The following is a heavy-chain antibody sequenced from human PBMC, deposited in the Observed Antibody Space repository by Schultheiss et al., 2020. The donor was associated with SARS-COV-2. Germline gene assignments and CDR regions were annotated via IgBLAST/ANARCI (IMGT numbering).Heavy chain of an antibody. Sequence: SETLSLTCTVSGGSINSGPYCWSWIRQHPGKGLEWIGSIYYSGATYHNPSLKSRVTISTDTSKNQFSLKVSSLTAADTAVYYCARHLGQWLDYFDYWGQGTLVTVSS. CDR1: GGSINSGPYC. CDR3: ARHLGQWLDYFDY. V-gene: IGHV4-39*01. J-gene: IGHJ4*02. D-gene: IGHD6-19*01. CDR2: IYYSGAT.